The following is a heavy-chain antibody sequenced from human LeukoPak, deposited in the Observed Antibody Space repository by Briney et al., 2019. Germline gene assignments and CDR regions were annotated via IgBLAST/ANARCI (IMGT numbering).Heavy chain of an antibody. Sequence: ASVKVSCKASGYTFTSYYMHWVRQAPGQGLEWMGIINPSGGSTSYAQKFQGRVTMTRDTSTSTVYMELSSLRSEDTAVYFCAREDSSNYFDYWGQGTLVTVSS. CDR3: AREDSSNYFDY. J-gene: IGHJ4*02. D-gene: IGHD6-13*01. V-gene: IGHV1-46*01. CDR2: INPSGGST. CDR1: GYTFTSYY.